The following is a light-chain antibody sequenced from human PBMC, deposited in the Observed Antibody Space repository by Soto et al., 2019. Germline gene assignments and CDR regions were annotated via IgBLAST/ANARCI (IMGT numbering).Light chain of an antibody. CDR3: LQYNSLNT. V-gene: IGKV1-5*03. CDR1: QSLSGW. CDR2: KTS. J-gene: IGKJ2*01. Sequence: DIQMTQSPSTLSASVGDRVTITCRASQSLSGWLAWYQQKPGKAPKLLINKTSTLESGVPSRFSGSGSGTQFTLTITSLQPDDFATYYCLQYNSLNTFGQGTKVDIK.